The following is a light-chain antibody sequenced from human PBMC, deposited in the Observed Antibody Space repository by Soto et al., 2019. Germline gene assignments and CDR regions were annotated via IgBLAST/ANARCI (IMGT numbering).Light chain of an antibody. V-gene: IGKV1-39*01. J-gene: IGKJ1*01. Sequence: IQMTQSPSSLSASVRDRVTITCRASQDIGNDLNWYQQKPGKAPKLLIYAASSLQSGVPSRFSGSGSGTDFTLTISSLQPEDFATYYCQQSYSTPQTFGQGTKVDIK. CDR3: QQSYSTPQT. CDR1: QDIGND. CDR2: AAS.